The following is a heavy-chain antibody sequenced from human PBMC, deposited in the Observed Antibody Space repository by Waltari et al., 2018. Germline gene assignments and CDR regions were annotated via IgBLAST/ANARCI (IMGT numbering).Heavy chain of an antibody. Sequence: EVQLVESGGGLVQPGRSLRLSCTASGFTFGDYAMSWFRQAPGKGLEWVGFIRSKAYGGTTEYAASVKGRFTISRDDSKSIAYLQMNSLKTEDTAVYYCTRDPIMITFGGVGYFDYWGQGTLVTVSS. V-gene: IGHV3-49*03. D-gene: IGHD3-16*01. CDR1: GFTFGDYA. J-gene: IGHJ4*02. CDR2: IRSKAYGGTT. CDR3: TRDPIMITFGGVGYFDY.